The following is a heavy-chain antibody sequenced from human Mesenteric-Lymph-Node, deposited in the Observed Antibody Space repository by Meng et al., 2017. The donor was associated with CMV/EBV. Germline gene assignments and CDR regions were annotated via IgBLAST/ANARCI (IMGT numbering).Heavy chain of an antibody. J-gene: IGHJ6*02. CDR1: GGSFSGYY. Sequence: SETLSLTCAVYGGSFSGYYWSWIRQPPGKGLEWIGEINHSGSTNYNPSLKSRVTISVDTSKNQFSLKLSSVTAADTAVYYCARDRRVYDFWSGYHGMDVWGQGTTVTVSS. CDR3: ARDRRVYDFWSGYHGMDV. D-gene: IGHD3-3*01. CDR2: INHSGST. V-gene: IGHV4-34*01.